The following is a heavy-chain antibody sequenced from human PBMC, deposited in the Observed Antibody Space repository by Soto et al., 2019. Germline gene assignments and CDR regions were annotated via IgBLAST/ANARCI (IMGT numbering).Heavy chain of an antibody. J-gene: IGHJ5*02. CDR3: ARDYEPPYDCWSGNVRWFDP. Sequence: QVQLVQSGAEVKKPGASVKVSCKASGYTFTSYGISWVRQAPGQALEWMGWISAYNGNTNYAQKLQGRVTMTTATSTSTAYMELRSLRSDDTAVYYCARDYEPPYDCWSGNVRWFDPWGQGTLVTVSS. CDR1: GYTFTSYG. D-gene: IGHD3-3*01. CDR2: ISAYNGNT. V-gene: IGHV1-18*01.